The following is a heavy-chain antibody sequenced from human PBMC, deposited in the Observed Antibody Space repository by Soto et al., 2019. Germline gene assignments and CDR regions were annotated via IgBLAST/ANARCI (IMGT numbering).Heavy chain of an antibody. D-gene: IGHD1-26*01. V-gene: IGHV1-69*01. CDR1: GDSFTNYA. Sequence: QVLLVQSGAEMKQPGSSVSVSCKASGDSFTNYAFSWVRQAPGQGPEWLGGIILALGTPHYSQRFQGRLTITPDEWSSTGYKELGSLRLDDTTAYYCVRDCTNPKCRGGYSLDLWGQGTLLTVS. J-gene: IGHJ5*02. CDR2: IILALGTP. CDR3: VRDCTNPKCRGGYSLDL.